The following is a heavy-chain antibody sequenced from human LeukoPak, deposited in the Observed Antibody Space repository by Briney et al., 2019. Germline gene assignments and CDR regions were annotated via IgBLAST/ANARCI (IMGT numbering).Heavy chain of an antibody. Sequence: GESLRLSYRPSGLTFSYYLLSWVRPPPGRGLEWVAKIRPDGREKYYVDSVKRRFTISRDNAKNSLFLQMNSLRAEDTAVYYCARNQYWGQGTLVSVSS. J-gene: IGHJ4*02. CDR1: GLTFSYYL. CDR3: ARNQY. D-gene: IGHD4-11*01. CDR2: IRPDGREK. V-gene: IGHV3-7*01.